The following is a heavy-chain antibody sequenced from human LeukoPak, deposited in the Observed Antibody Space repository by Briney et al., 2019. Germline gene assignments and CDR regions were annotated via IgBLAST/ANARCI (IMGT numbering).Heavy chain of an antibody. Sequence: PSETLSLTCTVSGGSISSSSYYWGWIRQPPGKGLEWIGSIYYSGSTYYNRSLKSRVTISVDTSKNQFSLKLSSVTAADTAVYYCARGRYNWNCAYWGQGTLVTVSS. CDR2: IYYSGST. CDR3: ARGRYNWNCAY. V-gene: IGHV4-39*01. J-gene: IGHJ4*02. CDR1: GGSISSSSYY. D-gene: IGHD1-20*01.